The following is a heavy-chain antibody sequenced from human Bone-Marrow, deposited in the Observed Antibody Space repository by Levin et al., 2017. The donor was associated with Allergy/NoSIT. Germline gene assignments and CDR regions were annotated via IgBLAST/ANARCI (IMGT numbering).Heavy chain of an antibody. CDR2: INRDGGDG. CDR3: ARNGAWSFEF. J-gene: IGHJ4*02. Sequence: LTCASSGFTFSGSWMAWVRQAPGKGLEWVANINRDGGDGYYVDSVKGRFTISRDNARNSLDLQMNSLRVEDTAVYYCARNGAWSFEFWGQGTLVTVSS. V-gene: IGHV3-7*02. CDR1: GFTFSGSW. D-gene: IGHD2-8*01.